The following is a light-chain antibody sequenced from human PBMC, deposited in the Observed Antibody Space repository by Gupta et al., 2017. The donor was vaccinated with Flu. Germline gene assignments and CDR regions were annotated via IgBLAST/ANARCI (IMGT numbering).Light chain of an antibody. CDR3: QQDGSSYT. V-gene: IGKV3-20*01. CDR1: QSVSSSY. CDR2: GAS. Sequence: EIALTQSPATLSLSPGERATLSCRASQSVSSSYLAWYQQKPGQAPRLLIYGASSRATGIPDRFSGSGSGTDFTLTISRLEPEYFAVYYCQQDGSSYTFGQGTKLEIK. J-gene: IGKJ2*01.